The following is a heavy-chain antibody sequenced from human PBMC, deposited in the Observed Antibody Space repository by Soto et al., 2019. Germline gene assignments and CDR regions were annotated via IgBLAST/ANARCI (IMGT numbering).Heavy chain of an antibody. J-gene: IGHJ4*02. V-gene: IGHV3-30*18. CDR1: GFTFSSYG. Sequence: GGSLRLSCAASGFTFSSYGMHWVRQAPGKGLEWVAVISYDGSNKYYADSVKGRFTISRDNSKNTLYLQMNSLRAEDTAVYYCAKDQGSSGYGPLDYWGQGTLVTVSS. D-gene: IGHD3-22*01. CDR2: ISYDGSNK. CDR3: AKDQGSSGYGPLDY.